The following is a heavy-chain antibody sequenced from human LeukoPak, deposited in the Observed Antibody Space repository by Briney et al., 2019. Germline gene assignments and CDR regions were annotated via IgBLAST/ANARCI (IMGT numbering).Heavy chain of an antibody. CDR3: ARAYGARPYYYFDY. D-gene: IGHD4-17*01. CDR2: IHYSGSA. J-gene: IGHJ4*02. Sequence: SETLSLTCTVSGGSISSSSYYWGWIRQPPGKGLEWIGAIHYSGSAYYNPSLKSRVTISVDTSKNQFSLKVTSVTAADTAVYYCARAYGARPYYYFDYWGQGSLVTVSS. CDR1: GGSISSSSYY. V-gene: IGHV4-39*01.